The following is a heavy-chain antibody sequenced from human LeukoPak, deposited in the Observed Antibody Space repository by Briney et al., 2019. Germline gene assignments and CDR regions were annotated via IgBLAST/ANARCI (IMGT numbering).Heavy chain of an antibody. V-gene: IGHV3-9*01. J-gene: IGHJ4*02. D-gene: IGHD6-19*01. Sequence: PGRSLRLSCAASGFTFGDYAMHWVRQTPGKGLEWVSGISRNSGDIGYADSVEGRFTISRDNAKKSLYLQMNSLRAEDTAVYYCARANGWYLRNYFDYWGQGILVTVSS. CDR1: GFTFGDYA. CDR3: ARANGWYLRNYFDY. CDR2: ISRNSGDI.